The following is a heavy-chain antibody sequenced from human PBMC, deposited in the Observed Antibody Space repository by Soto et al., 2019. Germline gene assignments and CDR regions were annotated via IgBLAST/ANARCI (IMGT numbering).Heavy chain of an antibody. J-gene: IGHJ6*02. D-gene: IGHD3-10*01. CDR1: GGSISRYY. CDR3: ARDPGGMDV. Sequence: PSETLSLTCTVSGGSISRYYWSWIREPPGQGLEWIGYVYYSGNTNYNPSLKSRVTISVDTSKNQFSLKLNSVTAADTAVYYCARDPGGMDVWGQGTTVTVS. V-gene: IGHV4-59*01. CDR2: VYYSGNT.